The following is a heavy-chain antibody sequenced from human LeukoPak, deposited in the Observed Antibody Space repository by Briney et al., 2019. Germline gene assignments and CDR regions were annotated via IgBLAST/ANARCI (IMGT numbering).Heavy chain of an antibody. CDR3: ARENYYDSSPGSY. CDR2: IYTSGST. J-gene: IGHJ4*02. Sequence: QPSETLSLTCTVSGGSISSGSYYWSWIRQPAGKGLEWIGRIYTSGSTNYNPSLKSRVTISVDTSKNQFSLKLSSVTAADTAVYYCARENYYDSSPGSYWGQGTLVTVSS. CDR1: GGSISSGSYY. V-gene: IGHV4-61*02. D-gene: IGHD3-22*01.